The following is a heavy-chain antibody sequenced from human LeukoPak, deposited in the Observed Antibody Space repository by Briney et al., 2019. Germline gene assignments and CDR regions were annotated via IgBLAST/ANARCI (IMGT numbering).Heavy chain of an antibody. CDR3: ARDRNPKNSGITYYLNWFDP. V-gene: IGHV3-21*01. CDR2: ISSSSSYI. J-gene: IGHJ5*02. Sequence: GGSLRLSCAASGFTFSSYSMNWVRRAPGKGLEWVSSISSSSSYIYYADSVKGRFTISRDNAKNSLYLQMNSLRAADTAVYYCARDRNPKNSGITYYLNWFDPWGQGTLVTVSS. D-gene: IGHD1-26*01. CDR1: GFTFSSYS.